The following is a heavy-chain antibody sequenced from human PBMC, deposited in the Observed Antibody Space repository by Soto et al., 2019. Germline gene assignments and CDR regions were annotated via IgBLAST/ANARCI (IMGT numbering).Heavy chain of an antibody. CDR1: RYTFTSYD. Sequence: SGEVSFKASRYTFTSYDINWVRQATGQGLEWMGWMNPNSGNTGYAQKFQGRVTMTRNTSISTAYMELSSLRSEDTAVYYCARDSSSSGYDYWGQGTLVTVSS. CDR2: MNPNSGNT. V-gene: IGHV1-8*01. J-gene: IGHJ4*02. CDR3: ARDSSSSGYDY. D-gene: IGHD6-6*01.